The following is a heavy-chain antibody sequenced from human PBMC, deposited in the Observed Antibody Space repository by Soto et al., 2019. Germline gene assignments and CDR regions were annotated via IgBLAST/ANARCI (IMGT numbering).Heavy chain of an antibody. CDR3: ARGGSCSGGSCYAYFDY. Sequence: QLQLQESGPGLVKPSETLSLTCTVSGGSISSSSYYWGWIRQPPGKGLEWIGSIYYSGSTYYNPSLKRRVTISVDTSKNQFSLKLSSVTAADTAVYYCARGGSCSGGSCYAYFDYWGQGTLVTVSS. V-gene: IGHV4-39*01. CDR2: IYYSGST. CDR1: GGSISSSSYY. J-gene: IGHJ4*02. D-gene: IGHD2-15*01.